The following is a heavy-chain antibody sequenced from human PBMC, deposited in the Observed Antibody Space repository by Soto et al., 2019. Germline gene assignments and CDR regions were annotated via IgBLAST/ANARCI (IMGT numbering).Heavy chain of an antibody. V-gene: IGHV1-18*01. J-gene: IGHJ6*02. CDR2: ISTYNGDT. Sequence: QVQLVQSGPEVRKPGASVKVSCEASGYTFTTSGISWVRQVPGQGLEWMGRISTYNGDTNSAQNFQGRVLMTADTSTGTAYMELMSLKSDDTAVYYCARQGSWPYSYYGLDVWGQGTTVTVSS. CDR3: ARQGSWPYSYYGLDV. D-gene: IGHD1-26*01. CDR1: GYTFTTSG.